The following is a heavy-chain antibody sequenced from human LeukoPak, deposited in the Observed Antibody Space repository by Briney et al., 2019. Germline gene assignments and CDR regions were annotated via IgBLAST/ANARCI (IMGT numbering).Heavy chain of an antibody. CDR2: IYHSGST. CDR1: GGSISSSNW. CDR3: ARVLRFLEGLWYFDL. J-gene: IGHJ2*01. Sequence: SGTLSLTCAVSGGSISSSNWWSWVRQPPGKGLEWIGEIYHSGSTNYNPSLKSRVTISVDKSKNQFSLKLSSVTAADTAVYYCARVLRFLEGLWYFDLWGRGTLVTVSS. V-gene: IGHV4-4*02. D-gene: IGHD3-3*01.